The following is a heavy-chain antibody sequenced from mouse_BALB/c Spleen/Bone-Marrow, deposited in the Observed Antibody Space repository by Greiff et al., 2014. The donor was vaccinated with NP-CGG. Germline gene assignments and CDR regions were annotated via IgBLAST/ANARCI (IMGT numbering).Heavy chain of an antibody. Sequence: EVQLQQSGPELVKPGASVKISCKASGYSFTGYFMNWVMQSHGKSLEWIGRINPYNGDTLYNQKFKGKATLTVDKSSSTAHMELRSLASDDSAVYYCTRVTTDWYFDVWGAGTTVTVSS. CDR2: INPYNGDT. J-gene: IGHJ1*01. V-gene: IGHV1-20*02. CDR3: TRVTTDWYFDV. D-gene: IGHD1-1*01. CDR1: GYSFTGYF.